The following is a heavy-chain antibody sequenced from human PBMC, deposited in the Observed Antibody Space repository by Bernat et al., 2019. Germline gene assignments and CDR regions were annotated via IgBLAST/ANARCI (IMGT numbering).Heavy chain of an antibody. V-gene: IGHV4-59*01. CDR2: IYYSGST. CDR3: ARGVRYFDPGSYYYYYMDV. J-gene: IGHJ6*03. CDR1: GGSISSYY. D-gene: IGHD3-9*01. Sequence: QVQLQESGPGLVKPSETLSLTCTVSGGSISSYYWSWIRQPPGKGLEWIGYIYYSGSTNYNPSLKSRVTISVDTSKNQFSLKLSSVTAADTAVYYCARGVRYFDPGSYYYYYMDVWGKGTTVTVSS.